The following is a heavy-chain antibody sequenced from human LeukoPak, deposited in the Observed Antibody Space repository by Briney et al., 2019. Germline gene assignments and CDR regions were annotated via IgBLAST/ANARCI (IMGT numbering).Heavy chain of an antibody. Sequence: GGSLRLSCAASGFTFSSYGMHWVRQAPGKGLEWVAFIRYDGSNKYYADSVKGRFTISRDNSKNTLYLQMNSLRAEDTAVYYCAKDALFGYCSSTSCHREGYFQHWGQGTLVTVSS. J-gene: IGHJ1*01. CDR1: GFTFSSYG. CDR2: IRYDGSNK. V-gene: IGHV3-30*02. CDR3: AKDALFGYCSSTSCHREGYFQH. D-gene: IGHD2-2*02.